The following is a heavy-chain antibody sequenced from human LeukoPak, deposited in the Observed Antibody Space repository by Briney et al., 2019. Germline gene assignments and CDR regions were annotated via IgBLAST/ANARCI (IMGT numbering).Heavy chain of an antibody. CDR3: ARRAGYCSSTSCYESLSWFDP. D-gene: IGHD2-2*01. CDR1: GGSFSGYY. V-gene: IGHV4-34*01. CDR2: INHSGST. J-gene: IGHJ5*02. Sequence: PSETLSLTCAVYGGSFSGYYWSWIRQPPGKGLEWIGEINHSGSTNYNPSLKSRVTISVDTSKNQFSLKLSSVTAADTAVYYCARRAGYCSSTSCYESLSWFDPWGQGTLVTVSS.